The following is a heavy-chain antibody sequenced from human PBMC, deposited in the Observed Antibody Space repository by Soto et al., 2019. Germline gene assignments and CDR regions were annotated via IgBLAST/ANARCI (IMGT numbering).Heavy chain of an antibody. J-gene: IGHJ5*02. V-gene: IGHV4-34*02. Sequence: QVQLLQWGAGLLKPSETLSLTCTVYGGSFSDYYWSWIRQPPGKGLEWIGEINHTGSTNFNPSLESRVTISVDTSKNQFSLQLNSVTPEDTAMYFCARGDQGFDPWGQGTLVTVSS. CDR1: GGSFSDYY. CDR2: INHTGST. CDR3: ARGDQGFDP. D-gene: IGHD2-2*01.